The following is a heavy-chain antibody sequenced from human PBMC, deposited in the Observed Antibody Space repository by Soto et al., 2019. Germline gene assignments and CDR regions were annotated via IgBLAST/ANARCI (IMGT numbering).Heavy chain of an antibody. CDR1: GFTFSDYA. J-gene: IGHJ4*02. Sequence: GGSLRLSCAASGFTFSDYAMNWVRQVPGKGLEWILQIASSGTPIYYADSVRGRFTISRDNAENSLYLQMNSLRDEDTAVYFCTREGIWGQGTLVTVSS. V-gene: IGHV3-48*02. CDR3: TREGI. CDR2: IASSGTPI.